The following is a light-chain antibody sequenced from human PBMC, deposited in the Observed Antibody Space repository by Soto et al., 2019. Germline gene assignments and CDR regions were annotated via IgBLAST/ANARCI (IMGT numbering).Light chain of an antibody. Sequence: QSVLTQSSSASASLGSSVKLTCILSSGHNTYIIAWHQQQPGKAPRFLMTLDRSGSYNRGSGVPDRFSGSSSAADRYLTISNLQFEDEGDYYCETWYSNTHKVFGGGTKLTVL. CDR1: SGHNTYI. V-gene: IGLV4-60*02. J-gene: IGLJ3*02. CDR3: ETWYSNTHKV. CDR2: LDRSGSY.